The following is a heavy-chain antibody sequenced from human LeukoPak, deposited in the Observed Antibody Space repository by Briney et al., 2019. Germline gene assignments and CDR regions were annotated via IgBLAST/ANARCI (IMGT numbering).Heavy chain of an antibody. CDR1: GYTFTSYG. CDR2: ISAYNGNT. CDR3: ARDRATVATPYFDC. Sequence: ASVKVSCKASGYTFTSYGISWVRQAPGQGLEWMGWISAYNGNTNYAQKLQGRVTMTTDTSTSTAYMELRSLRSDDTAVYYCARDRATVATPYFDCWGQGTLVTVSS. D-gene: IGHD4-23*01. V-gene: IGHV1-18*01. J-gene: IGHJ4*02.